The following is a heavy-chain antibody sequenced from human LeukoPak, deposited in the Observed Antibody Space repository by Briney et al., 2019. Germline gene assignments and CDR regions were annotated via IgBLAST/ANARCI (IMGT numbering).Heavy chain of an antibody. D-gene: IGHD3-22*01. Sequence: GASVKVSCKASGGTFSSYGISWVRQAPGQGLEWMGWISAYNGNTNYAHKFQGRVTMTTDTSTTTAYMELRSLRSDDTAVYYCARDIGYMSGSSGYNIWGQGTMVTVSS. CDR2: ISAYNGNT. V-gene: IGHV1-18*01. CDR3: ARDIGYMSGSSGYNI. J-gene: IGHJ3*02. CDR1: GGTFSSYG.